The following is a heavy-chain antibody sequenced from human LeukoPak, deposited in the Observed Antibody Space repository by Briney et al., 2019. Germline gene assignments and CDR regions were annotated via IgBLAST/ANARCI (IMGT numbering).Heavy chain of an antibody. Sequence: SETLSLTCTVSGYSISSGYYWGWIRQPPGKGLEWIGSIYHSGSTYYNPSLKSRVTISVDTSKNQFSLKLSSVTAADTAVYYCARLGVRGVGDYWGQGTLVTVSS. CDR3: ARLGVRGVGDY. CDR2: IYHSGST. V-gene: IGHV4-38-2*02. D-gene: IGHD3-10*01. CDR1: GYSISSGYY. J-gene: IGHJ4*02.